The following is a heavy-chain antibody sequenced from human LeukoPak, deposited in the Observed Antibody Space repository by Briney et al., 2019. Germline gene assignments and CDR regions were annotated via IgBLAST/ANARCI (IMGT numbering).Heavy chain of an antibody. V-gene: IGHV3-21*01. Sequence: GGSLRLSCAASGFTFSSYSMNWVRQAPGKGLEWVSSISSSSSSYKYYSDSVKGRFTISRDNAKNSLYLQMNSLRAEDTAVYYCARHRGGAPPTFDYWGQGTLVTVSS. CDR2: ISSSSSSYK. D-gene: IGHD1-26*01. CDR3: ARHRGGAPPTFDY. J-gene: IGHJ4*02. CDR1: GFTFSSYS.